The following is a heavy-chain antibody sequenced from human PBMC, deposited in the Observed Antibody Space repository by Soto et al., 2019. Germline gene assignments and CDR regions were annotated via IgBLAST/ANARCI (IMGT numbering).Heavy chain of an antibody. J-gene: IGHJ4*02. CDR1: GFTVSDNY. CDR2: IYSGGST. D-gene: IGHD6-19*01. Sequence: EVQLVESGGGLIQPGGSLRLSCAASGFTVSDNYMSWVRQAPGKGLEWVSGIYSGGSTYYADSVKGRFTISRDNSKNTLYLQMNSLRAEDTAVYYCAKEGVAVAGTAFDYWGQGTLVTVSS. V-gene: IGHV3-53*01. CDR3: AKEGVAVAGTAFDY.